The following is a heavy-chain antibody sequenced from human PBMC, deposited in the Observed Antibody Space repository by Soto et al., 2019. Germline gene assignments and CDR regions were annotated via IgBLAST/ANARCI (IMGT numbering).Heavy chain of an antibody. J-gene: IGHJ3*02. V-gene: IGHV5-10-1*01. Sequence: GESLKISCKGSGYSFTSYWISWVRQMPGKGLEWMGRIDPSDSYTNYSPSFQGHVTISADKSISTAYLQWSSLKASDTAMYYCATLEKGIAAAGDAFDIWGQGTMVTVSS. D-gene: IGHD6-13*01. CDR1: GYSFTSYW. CDR2: IDPSDSYT. CDR3: ATLEKGIAAAGDAFDI.